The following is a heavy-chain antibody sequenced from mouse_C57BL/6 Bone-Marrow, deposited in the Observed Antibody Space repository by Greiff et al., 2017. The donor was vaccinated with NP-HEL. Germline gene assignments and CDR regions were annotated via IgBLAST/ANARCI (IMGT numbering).Heavy chain of an antibody. J-gene: IGHJ1*03. CDR2: ILPSIGRS. Sequence: QVQLQQSGSELRSPGSSVKLSCKDFDSEVFPIAYMSWVRQKPGHGFEWIGGILPSIGRSIYGEKFEDKATLDADTLSNTAYLELNSLTSEDSAIYYCARGGSYGWYFDVWGTGTTVTVSS. D-gene: IGHD1-1*02. V-gene: IGHV15-2*01. CDR3: ARGGSYGWYFDV. CDR1: DSEVFPIAY.